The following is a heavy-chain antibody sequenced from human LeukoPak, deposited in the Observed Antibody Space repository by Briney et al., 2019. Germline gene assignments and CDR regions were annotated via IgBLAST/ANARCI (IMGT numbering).Heavy chain of an antibody. V-gene: IGHV3-21*01. D-gene: IGHD5-12*01. J-gene: IGHJ2*01. Sequence: GGSLRLSCAASGFTFSSYTMNWVRQAPGKGLEWLSSITSGSSYIGYADSVRGRFTISRDNAKNSLYLQMSSLRAEDTAVYYCARFSDVAVATLYWYFDLWGRGTLVTVSS. CDR1: GFTFSSYT. CDR2: ITSGSSYI. CDR3: ARFSDVAVATLYWYFDL.